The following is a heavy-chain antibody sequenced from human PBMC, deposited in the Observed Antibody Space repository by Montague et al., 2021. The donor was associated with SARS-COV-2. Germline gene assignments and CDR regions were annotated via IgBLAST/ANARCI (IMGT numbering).Heavy chain of an antibody. J-gene: IGHJ6*02. CDR1: GFTFSSYD. CDR2: IWYDGSNQ. V-gene: IGHV3-33*08. CDR3: AREYSAPRWFGEYNRYGMDV. Sequence: LRLSCAASGFTFSSYDMHWVRQAPGKGLEWVAVIWYDGSNQYYGDSVKGRFTISRDNSKNTLYLQMNSLRAEDTAVYYCAREYSAPRWFGEYNRYGMDVWGQGTTVTVSS. D-gene: IGHD3-10*01.